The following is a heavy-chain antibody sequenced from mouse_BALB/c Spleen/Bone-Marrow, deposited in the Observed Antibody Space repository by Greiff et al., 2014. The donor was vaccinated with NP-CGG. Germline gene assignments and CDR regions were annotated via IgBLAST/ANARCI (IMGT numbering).Heavy chain of an antibody. CDR3: ARRYGNYYFDY. Sequence: EVQLQQSGPELVKPGASVKMSCKASGYTFTSYVMHWVKQKPGQGLEWIGYIHPYNDGTKYNEKFKGKATLTSDKSSSTAYMERSSLTSEDSAVYYCARRYGNYYFDYWGQGTTLTVSS. J-gene: IGHJ2*01. CDR2: IHPYNDGT. D-gene: IGHD2-10*02. V-gene: IGHV1-14*01. CDR1: GYTFTSYV.